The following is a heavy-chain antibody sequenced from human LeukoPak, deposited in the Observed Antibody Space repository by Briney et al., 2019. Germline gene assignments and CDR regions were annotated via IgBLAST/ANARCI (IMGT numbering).Heavy chain of an antibody. J-gene: IGHJ3*01. D-gene: IGHD1-26*01. CDR1: DDSISSYY. V-gene: IGHV4-59*08. Sequence: SETLSLTCSVSDDSISSYYWNWIRQPPGKPLEWIGYTHYSGNTNYNPSLKSRVTTLVDTSKNQFSLKLSSVTAADTAVYYCARWGATINAFDVWGQGTLVTVSS. CDR2: THYSGNT. CDR3: ARWGATINAFDV.